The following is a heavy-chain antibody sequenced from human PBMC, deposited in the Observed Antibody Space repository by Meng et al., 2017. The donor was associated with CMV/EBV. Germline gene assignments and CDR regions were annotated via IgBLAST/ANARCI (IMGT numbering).Heavy chain of an antibody. J-gene: IGHJ4*02. CDR2: IYYSGST. CDR3: ARAGAFPIPVLRYFDSGEYYFDY. Sequence: SETLSLTCTVSGGSISSGGYYWSWIRQHPGKGLEWIGYIYYSGSTYYNPSLKSRVTISVDTSKNQFSLKLSSVTAADTAVYYCARAGAFPIPVLRYFDSGEYYFDYWGQGTLVTVSS. CDR1: GGSISSGGYY. D-gene: IGHD3-9*01. V-gene: IGHV4-31*03.